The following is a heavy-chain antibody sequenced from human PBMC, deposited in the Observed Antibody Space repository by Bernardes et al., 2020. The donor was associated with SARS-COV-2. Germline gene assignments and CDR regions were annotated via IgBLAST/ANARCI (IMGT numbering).Heavy chain of an antibody. D-gene: IGHD2-21*02. CDR1: GGSFSGYY. J-gene: IGHJ6*02. CDR2: INHSGST. CDR3: ARQHIVVVTAQRETNYYYYGMDV. Sequence: SETLFLTCAVYGGSFSGYYWSWIRQPPGKGLEWIGDINHSGSTNYNPSLKSRVTISVDTSKNQFSLKLSSVTAADTAVYYCARQHIVVVTAQRETNYYYYGMDVWGQGTTVTVSS. V-gene: IGHV4-34*01.